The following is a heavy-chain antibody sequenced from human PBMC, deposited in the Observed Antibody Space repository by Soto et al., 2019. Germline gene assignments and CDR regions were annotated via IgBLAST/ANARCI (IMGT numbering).Heavy chain of an antibody. D-gene: IGHD2-15*01. Sequence: GASVKVSCKASGYTFTSYAMHWVRQAPGQRLEWMGWINAGNGNTKYSQKFQGRVTITRDTSASTAYMELSSLRSEDTAVYYCARCSGGSCYGDDAFDIWGQGTMVTVSS. CDR3: ARCSGGSCYGDDAFDI. CDR2: INAGNGNT. CDR1: GYTFTSYA. J-gene: IGHJ3*02. V-gene: IGHV1-3*01.